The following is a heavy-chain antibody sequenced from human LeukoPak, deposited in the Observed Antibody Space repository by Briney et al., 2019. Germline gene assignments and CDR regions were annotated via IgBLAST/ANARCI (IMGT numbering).Heavy chain of an antibody. D-gene: IGHD3-22*01. Sequence: GGSLRLSCAASGFTVSSNYMSWVRQAPGKGLEWVSVIYSGGSTYYADSVKGRFTISRDNSKNTLYLQMNSLRAADTAVYYCARDYYGRGMDVWGQGTTVTVSS. J-gene: IGHJ6*02. CDR3: ARDYYGRGMDV. CDR1: GFTVSSNY. CDR2: IYSGGST. V-gene: IGHV3-66*01.